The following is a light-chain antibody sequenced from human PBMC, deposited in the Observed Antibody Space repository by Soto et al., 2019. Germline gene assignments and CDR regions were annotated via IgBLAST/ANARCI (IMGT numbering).Light chain of an antibody. V-gene: IGKV3-15*01. Sequence: EIVMTQSPATLSVSPGERATLSCRASQSVSSNLAWYQQKPGQAPRLLIYGASTRAIGLPARFSGSGSGTEFTLTISSLQSEDFAIYYCQQYNNWSPLTFGGGTKVEIK. CDR3: QQYNNWSPLT. CDR1: QSVSSN. J-gene: IGKJ4*01. CDR2: GAS.